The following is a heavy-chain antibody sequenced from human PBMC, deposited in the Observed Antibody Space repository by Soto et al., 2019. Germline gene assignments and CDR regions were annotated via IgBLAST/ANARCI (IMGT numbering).Heavy chain of an antibody. CDR2: ISGRCSNT. V-gene: IGHV3-23*01. CDR3: ARDPSHSYYTLFYYFDY. J-gene: IGHJ4*02. D-gene: IGHD1-26*01. CDR1: GFSFSTYA. Sequence: GGSLRLSCAASGFSFSTYATSWVRQAPGKGLEWVSAISGRCSNTYYADSVKGRCTISRDDSMSTLYLQMNSLRAEDTAVYYCARDPSHSYYTLFYYFDYWGQGTLVTVSS.